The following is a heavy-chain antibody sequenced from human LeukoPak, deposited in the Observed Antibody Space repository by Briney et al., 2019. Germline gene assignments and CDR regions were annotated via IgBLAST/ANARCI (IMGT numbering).Heavy chain of an antibody. J-gene: IGHJ4*02. Sequence: SETLSLTCTVSGGSISSSSYYWGWIRQPPGKGLEWIGSIYYSGSTYYNPSLKSRVTISVDTSKNQFSLKLSSVTAADTAVYYCARDRGGYCSGGSCYTPDCWGQGTLVTVSS. CDR3: ARDRGGYCSGGSCYTPDC. CDR1: GGSISSSSYY. D-gene: IGHD2-15*01. CDR2: IYYSGST. V-gene: IGHV4-39*07.